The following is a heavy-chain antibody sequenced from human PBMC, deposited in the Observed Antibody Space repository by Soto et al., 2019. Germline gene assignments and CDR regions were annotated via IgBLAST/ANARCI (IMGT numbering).Heavy chain of an antibody. Sequence: ASVNVSCKASGYTFTSYGISWVRQAPGQGLEWMGWISAYNGNTNYAQKLQGRVTMTTDTSTSTAYMELRSLRYDDTAVYYCARKGYCSSTSCPKYYYGMDVCGQGTTVTVSS. CDR1: GYTFTSYG. CDR3: ARKGYCSSTSCPKYYYGMDV. D-gene: IGHD2-2*01. J-gene: IGHJ6*02. CDR2: ISAYNGNT. V-gene: IGHV1-18*01.